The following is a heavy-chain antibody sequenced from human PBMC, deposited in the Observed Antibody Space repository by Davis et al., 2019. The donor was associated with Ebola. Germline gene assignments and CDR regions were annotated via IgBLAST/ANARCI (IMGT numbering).Heavy chain of an antibody. D-gene: IGHD5-18*01. CDR2: VFYSGNT. CDR3: ARDVDTDYYYGMDV. V-gene: IGHV4-61*01. CDR1: GVSVDSATYL. Sequence: MPSETLSLTCTVSGVSVDSATYLWSWIRQPPGKGLEWIGDVFYSGNTKYNPSLKTRVTISLDPSKNQFSLRLSSVTAADTAVYFCARDVDTDYYYGMDVWGQGTTVTVSS. J-gene: IGHJ6*02.